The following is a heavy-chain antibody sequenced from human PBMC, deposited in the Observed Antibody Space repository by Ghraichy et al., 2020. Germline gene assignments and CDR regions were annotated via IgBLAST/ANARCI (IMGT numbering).Heavy chain of an antibody. J-gene: IGHJ4*02. Sequence: SETLSLTCAVYGGSFSGYYWSWIRQPPGKGLEWIGEINHSGSTNYNPSLKSRVTISVDTSKNQFSLKLSSVTAADTAVYYCARARWLRFIDYWGQGTLVTVSS. D-gene: IGHD5-12*01. CDR3: ARARWLRFIDY. V-gene: IGHV4-34*01. CDR2: INHSGST. CDR1: GGSFSGYY.